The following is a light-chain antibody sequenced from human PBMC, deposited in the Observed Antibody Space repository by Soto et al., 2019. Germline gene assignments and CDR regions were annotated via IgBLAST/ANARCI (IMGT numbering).Light chain of an antibody. J-gene: IGLJ2*01. CDR3: SSYADNGVV. CDR2: EVS. CDR1: SSDVGGYNY. V-gene: IGLV2-8*01. Sequence: QSVLTQPPSASGSPGQSVTISCTGTSSDVGGYNYVSWYQQHPGKAPKLMIYEVSKRSSGVPDRFSGSKSGNTASLTVSGLQAEDEADYYCSSYADNGVVFGGGTQLTVL.